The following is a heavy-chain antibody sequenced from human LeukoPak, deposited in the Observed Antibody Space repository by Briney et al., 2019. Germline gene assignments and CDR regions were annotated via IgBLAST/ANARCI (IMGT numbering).Heavy chain of an antibody. Sequence: GGSLRLSCAASGFTFSSYWMHWVRQGPGKGLVWVSRIKSDGSSTSYADSVKGRFTISRDNAKNTLYLQMNSLRDEDTAVYYCARVIVFRGYMDVWGKGTTVTVSS. J-gene: IGHJ6*03. CDR2: IKSDGSST. V-gene: IGHV3-74*01. CDR3: ARVIVFRGYMDV. CDR1: GFTFSSYW. D-gene: IGHD1-26*01.